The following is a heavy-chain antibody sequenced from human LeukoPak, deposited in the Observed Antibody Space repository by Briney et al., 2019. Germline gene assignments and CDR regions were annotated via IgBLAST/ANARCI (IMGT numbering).Heavy chain of an antibody. Sequence: SETQSLTCAVYGGSFSGYYWSWIRQPPGKGLEWIGEINHSGSTNYNPSLKSRVTISVDTSKNQFSLKLSSVTAADTAVYYCARAEIKLYNQRRYYFDYWGQGTLVTVSS. J-gene: IGHJ4*02. V-gene: IGHV4-34*01. D-gene: IGHD3-16*02. CDR1: GGSFSGYY. CDR2: INHSGST. CDR3: ARAEIKLYNQRRYYFDY.